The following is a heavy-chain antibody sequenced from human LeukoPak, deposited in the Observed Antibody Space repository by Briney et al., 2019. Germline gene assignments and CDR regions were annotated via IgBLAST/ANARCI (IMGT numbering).Heavy chain of an antibody. CDR1: GGSFSGYY. D-gene: IGHD1-7*01. CDR3: ARELRRGDLDY. J-gene: IGHJ4*02. Sequence: SETLSLTCAVYGGSFSGYYWSWIRQPPGKGLEWIGEINHSGSTNYNPSLKSRVTISVDTSKNQFSLKLSSVTAADTAVYYCARELRRGDLDYWGQGTLVTVSS. CDR2: INHSGST. V-gene: IGHV4-34*01.